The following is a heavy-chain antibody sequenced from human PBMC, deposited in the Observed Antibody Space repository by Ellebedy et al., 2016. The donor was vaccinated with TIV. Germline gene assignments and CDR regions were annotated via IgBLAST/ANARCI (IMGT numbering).Heavy chain of an antibody. CDR3: MTESRSTSWDS. J-gene: IGHJ4*02. CDR1: GFTFSSYD. Sequence: GESLKISCAGTGFTFSSYDMHWVRQVAGKGLEWVSAIGTAGDTFYSDSVRGRFTISRESANNFLYLQMNSLRVEDTAIYYCMTESRSTSWDSWGQGTLVTVSS. CDR2: IGTAGDT. V-gene: IGHV3-13*01. D-gene: IGHD2-21*02.